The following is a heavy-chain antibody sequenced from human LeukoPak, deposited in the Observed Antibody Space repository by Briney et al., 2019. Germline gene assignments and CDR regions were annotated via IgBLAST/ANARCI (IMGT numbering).Heavy chain of an antibody. V-gene: IGHV3-23*01. Sequence: GGSLRLSCAASGFTFSSYAMSWVRPAQGKGMEWDSAISGSGGSTYYADSVKGRFIISKDNTKNTLYLQMNSLRAEDTAVYYCAKDHDPYDDELDYWGQGTLVTVSS. D-gene: IGHD4-17*01. CDR1: GFTFSSYA. CDR3: AKDHDPYDDELDY. J-gene: IGHJ4*02. CDR2: ISGSGGST.